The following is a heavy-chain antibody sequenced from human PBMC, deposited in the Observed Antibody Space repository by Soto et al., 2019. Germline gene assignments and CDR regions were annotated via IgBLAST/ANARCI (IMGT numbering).Heavy chain of an antibody. V-gene: IGHV3-48*02. CDR1: GLTFSNYW. J-gene: IGHJ5*02. Sequence: GGSLRLSCAGSGLTFSNYWIHWVRQAPGQGLAWVSFISSGGSTTTYADSVRGRFTISRENAKNSVYLQMNSLRDEDTALYYCAKLPLLRVVDNWFAPWGQGTQVTVSS. D-gene: IGHD2-21*01. CDR2: ISSGGSTT. CDR3: AKLPLLRVVDNWFAP.